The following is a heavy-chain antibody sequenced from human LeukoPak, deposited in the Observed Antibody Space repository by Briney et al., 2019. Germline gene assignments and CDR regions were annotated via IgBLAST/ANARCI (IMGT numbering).Heavy chain of an antibody. J-gene: IGHJ4*02. CDR3: TTRPPGYCSGGSCRRRFDY. CDR1: GFTFSNAW. V-gene: IGHV3-15*07. Sequence: PGGSLRLSCAASGFTFSNAWMNWVRQAPGKGLEWVGRIKSKTDGGTTDYAAPVKGRFTISRDDSKNTLYLQMNSLKTEDTAVYYCTTRPPGYCSGGSCRRRFDYWGQGTLVTVSS. CDR2: IKSKTDGGTT. D-gene: IGHD2-15*01.